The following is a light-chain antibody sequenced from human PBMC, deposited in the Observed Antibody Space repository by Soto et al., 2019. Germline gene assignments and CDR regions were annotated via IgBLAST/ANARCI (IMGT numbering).Light chain of an antibody. J-gene: IGKJ1*01. CDR1: QSVRSN. CDR3: QQYDNWPRT. Sequence: EKVMTQSPATLSVSPGERATLSCRASQSVRSNLAWYQQKPGQPPRLLIYDASTRATGIPSRFSGSGSGTEFTLTISSLKSEDFAVYYCQQYDNWPRTLGQGTKVDIE. CDR2: DAS. V-gene: IGKV3-15*01.